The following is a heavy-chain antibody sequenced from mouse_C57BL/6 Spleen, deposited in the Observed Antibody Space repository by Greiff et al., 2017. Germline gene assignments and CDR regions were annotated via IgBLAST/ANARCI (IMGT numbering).Heavy chain of an antibody. CDR1: GYAFSSSW. Sequence: QVQLQQSGPELVKPGASVQISCKASGYAFSSSWMNWVKQRPGKGLEWIGRIYPGDGDTNYNGKFKGKATLTADKSSSTASMQLSSLPSEDSAVFYCSVRYTYSIDYWGQGTPLTVSS. D-gene: IGHD1-1*01. CDR2: IYPGDGDT. J-gene: IGHJ2*01. V-gene: IGHV1-82*01. CDR3: SVRYTYSIDY.